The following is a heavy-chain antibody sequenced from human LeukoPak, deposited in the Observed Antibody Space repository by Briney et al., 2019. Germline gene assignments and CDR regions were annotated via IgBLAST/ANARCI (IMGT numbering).Heavy chain of an antibody. D-gene: IGHD1-26*01. CDR2: INSDGSST. J-gene: IGHJ4*02. CDR1: GFTFSNNW. Sequence: PGGSLRLTCAASGFTFSNNWMHWVRQAPGKGLVWVSRINSDGSSTTYADSVKGRFTISRDNAKNSLYLQMNSLRAEDTAVYYCARDGTGIVGAIPLDYWGQGTLVTVSS. CDR3: ARDGTGIVGAIPLDY. V-gene: IGHV3-74*01.